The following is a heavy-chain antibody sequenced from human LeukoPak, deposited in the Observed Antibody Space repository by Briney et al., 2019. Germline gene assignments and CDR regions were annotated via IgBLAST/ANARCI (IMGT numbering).Heavy chain of an antibody. CDR2: INPNSGGT. Sequence: ASVKVSCKASGYTFTGYYMHWVRQAPGQGLEWMGWINPNSGGTNYAQKFQGRVTMTRDTSISTASMELTNLRSDDTALYYCARAGTESKWGLPRADYYYMDVWGKGTTVTVSS. V-gene: IGHV1-2*02. D-gene: IGHD7-27*01. CDR1: GYTFTGYY. J-gene: IGHJ6*03. CDR3: ARAGTESKWGLPRADYYYMDV.